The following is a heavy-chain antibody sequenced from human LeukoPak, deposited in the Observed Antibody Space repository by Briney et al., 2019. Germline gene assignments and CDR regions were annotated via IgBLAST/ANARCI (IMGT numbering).Heavy chain of an antibody. J-gene: IGHJ4*02. CDR1: GFTFSSYA. V-gene: IGHV3-23*01. CDR3: GYSYGYFNFDY. CDR2: ISGSGGST. D-gene: IGHD5-18*01. Sequence: GGSLRLSCAASGFTFSSYAMSWVRQAPGKGLEWVSAISGSGGSTYYADSVKGRFTISRDNSKNTLYLQMNSLRAEDTAVYYCGYSYGYFNFDYWGQGTLVTVSS.